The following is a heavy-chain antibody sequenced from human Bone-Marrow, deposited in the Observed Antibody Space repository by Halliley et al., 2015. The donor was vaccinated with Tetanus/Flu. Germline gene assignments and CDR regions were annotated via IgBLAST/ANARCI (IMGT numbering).Heavy chain of an antibody. V-gene: IGHV5-51*03. J-gene: IGHJ4*02. CDR1: GYNFSNYW. D-gene: IGHD3-16*02. CDR2: IFPDDSDT. CDR3: ARALGDLSSLVGFGY. Sequence: QLVQSGAEVKKPGESLKISCKVSGYNFSNYWIGWVRQMPGKGLAWMGIIFPDDSDTRYSPSFQGPVTMSVDKSISTAYLQWSSLKASDTAIYYCARALGDLSSLVGFGYWGQGTLVTVSS.